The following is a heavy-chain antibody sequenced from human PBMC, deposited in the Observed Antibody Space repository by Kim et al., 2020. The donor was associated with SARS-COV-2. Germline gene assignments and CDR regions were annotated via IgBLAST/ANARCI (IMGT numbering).Heavy chain of an antibody. V-gene: IGHV1-69*13. Sequence: SVKVSCKASGGTFSSYAISWVRQDPGEGLEGMGGIIPIFGTANYAQKFQGRVTITADESTSTAYMELSSLRSEDTAVYYCAREGWSSSGYYYGMDVWGQGTTVTVSS. CDR1: GGTFSSYA. J-gene: IGHJ6*01. D-gene: IGHD6-13*01. CDR2: IIPIFGTA. CDR3: AREGWSSSGYYYGMDV.